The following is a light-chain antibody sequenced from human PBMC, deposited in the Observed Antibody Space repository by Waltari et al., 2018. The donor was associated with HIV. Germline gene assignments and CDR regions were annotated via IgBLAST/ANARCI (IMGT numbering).Light chain of an antibody. Sequence: SVLTQPPSASGTPGQRVTITCSGSPSNIGSNSVFWYQHLPGTAPKLLIHRNNQRPSGVPDRFSGSTSGTSASLVISGLRSEDEAEYYCVVWDDTLRGVICGGGTKVAVL. CDR1: PSNIGSNS. CDR2: RNN. V-gene: IGLV1-47*01. CDR3: VVWDDTLRGVI. J-gene: IGLJ2*01.